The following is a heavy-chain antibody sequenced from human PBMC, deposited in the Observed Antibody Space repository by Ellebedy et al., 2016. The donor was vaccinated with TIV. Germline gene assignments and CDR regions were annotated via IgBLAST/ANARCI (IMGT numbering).Heavy chain of an antibody. Sequence: PGGSLRLSCAASGFTFSSYSMNWVRQAPGKGLEWVSFISYTTTTIYYADSVKGRFTISRDSAKNSLYLQMNSLRDEETAVYYCARSRALRGVTFDYWGQGTLVTVSS. D-gene: IGHD3-10*01. CDR1: GFTFSSYS. V-gene: IGHV3-48*02. CDR3: ARSRALRGVTFDY. J-gene: IGHJ4*02. CDR2: ISYTTTTI.